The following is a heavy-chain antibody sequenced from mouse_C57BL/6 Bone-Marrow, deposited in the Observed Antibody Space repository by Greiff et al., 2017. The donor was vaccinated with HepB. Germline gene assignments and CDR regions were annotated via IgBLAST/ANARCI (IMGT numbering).Heavy chain of an antibody. J-gene: IGHJ3*01. Sequence: QVQLQQSGAELMKPGASVKLSCKATGYTFTGYWIEWVKQRPGHGLEWIGEILPGSGSTNYNEKFKGKATLTADTSSNTAYMQLSSLTTEDSAIYYCALIQFAYWGQGTLVTVSA. CDR1: GYTFTGYW. V-gene: IGHV1-9*01. CDR2: ILPGSGST. CDR3: ALIQFAY.